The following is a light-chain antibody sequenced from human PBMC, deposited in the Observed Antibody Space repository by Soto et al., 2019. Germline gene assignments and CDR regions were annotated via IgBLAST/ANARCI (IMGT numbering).Light chain of an antibody. J-gene: IGKJ4*01. CDR3: EQYNNWSPLT. CDR1: QSVSGN. Sequence: EIVLTQSPATLSVSPGGRATLSCRASQSVSGNLAWYQQKPGQAPRLPIYGASTRTTGSPARFSGSGSGTAFTPTTRGLQSEDFAVYYCEQYNNWSPLTFGGGTQVEIK. V-gene: IGKV3-15*01. CDR2: GAS.